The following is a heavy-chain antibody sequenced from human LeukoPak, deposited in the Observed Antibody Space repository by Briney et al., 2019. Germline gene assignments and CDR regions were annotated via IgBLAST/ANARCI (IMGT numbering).Heavy chain of an antibody. D-gene: IGHD5-18*01. CDR1: GFTFSNYA. J-gene: IGHJ3*02. V-gene: IGHV3-23*01. Sequence: GGSLRLSCVVSGFTFSNYALSWVRQAPGKGLEWVSAISETGGTRNYVDSVKGRFTISRDNAKNSLYLQMNSLRAEDTALYYCAKDRGYSYGYPDAFDIWGQGTMVTVSS. CDR2: ISETGGTR. CDR3: AKDRGYSYGYPDAFDI.